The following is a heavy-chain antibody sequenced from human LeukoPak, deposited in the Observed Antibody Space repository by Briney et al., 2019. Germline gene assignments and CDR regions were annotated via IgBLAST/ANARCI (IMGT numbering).Heavy chain of an antibody. CDR1: GFTFNKYW. V-gene: IGHV3-15*01. Sequence: GGSLRLSCADSGFTFNKYWMSWARQAPGKGLEWVGRVRSKSDAGTMDYAAHLEGRFTISRDDSKNMVYLDMNSLKTEDTAVYYCGGRRVWGNGTVVTVSS. D-gene: IGHD3-16*01. CDR2: VRSKSDAGTM. CDR3: GGRRV. J-gene: IGHJ6*04.